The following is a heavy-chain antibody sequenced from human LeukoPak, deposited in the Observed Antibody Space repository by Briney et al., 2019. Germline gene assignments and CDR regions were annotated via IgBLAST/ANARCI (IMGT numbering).Heavy chain of an antibody. CDR3: ANSWTTVNPFDY. CDR2: ISGSGGST. J-gene: IGHJ4*02. CDR1: GFTFSSYA. V-gene: IGHV3-23*01. D-gene: IGHD4-17*01. Sequence: GGSLRLSWAASGFTFSSYAMSWVRQAPGKGLGWVSAISGSGGSTYYADSVKGRFTISRDNSKNTLYLQMNSLRAEDTAVYYCANSWTTVNPFDYWGQGTLVTVSS.